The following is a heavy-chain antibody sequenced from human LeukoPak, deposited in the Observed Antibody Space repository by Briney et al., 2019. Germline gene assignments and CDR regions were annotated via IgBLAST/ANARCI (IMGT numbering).Heavy chain of an antibody. CDR3: ARGSFEGSGWSAPTYYFDY. CDR1: GGSISSSSYY. CDR2: IYYSGST. V-gene: IGHV4-39*07. J-gene: IGHJ4*02. Sequence: SETLSLTCTVSGGSISSSSYYWGWIRQPPGKGLEWIGSIYYSGSTYYNPSLKSRVTISLDTSKNQFSLKLSSVTAADTAVYYCARGSFEGSGWSAPTYYFDYWGQGTLVTVSS. D-gene: IGHD6-19*01.